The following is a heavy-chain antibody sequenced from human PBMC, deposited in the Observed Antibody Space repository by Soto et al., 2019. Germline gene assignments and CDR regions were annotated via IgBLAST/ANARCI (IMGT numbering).Heavy chain of an antibody. CDR1: GGSISSYY. V-gene: IGHV4-59*01. J-gene: IGHJ6*03. Sequence: SETLSPTFTVSGGSISSYYWSWIRQPPGKGLEWIGYIYYSGSTNYNPSLKSRVTISVDTSKNQFSLKLSSVTAADTAVYYSARGSAYYYLDVWGKATTVTVSS. CDR3: ARGSAYYYLDV. CDR2: IYYSGST. D-gene: IGHD6-25*01.